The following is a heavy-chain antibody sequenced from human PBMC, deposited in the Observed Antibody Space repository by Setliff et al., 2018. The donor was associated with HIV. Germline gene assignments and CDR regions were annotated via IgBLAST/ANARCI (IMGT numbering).Heavy chain of an antibody. V-gene: IGHV3-48*03. Sequence: PGGSLRLSCEASGFSLINYGMSWVRQAPGRGLEWVSYIPISETDTYYADSVKGRFTISRDNAKNSLYLQMNSLRAEDTAVYFCARGRGESRTNYFDYWGQGTLVTVSS. J-gene: IGHJ4*02. CDR1: GFSLINYG. CDR3: ARGRGESRTNYFDY. CDR2: IPISETDT.